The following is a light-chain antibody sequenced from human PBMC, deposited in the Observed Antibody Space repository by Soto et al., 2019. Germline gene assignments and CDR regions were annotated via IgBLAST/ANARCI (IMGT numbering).Light chain of an antibody. J-gene: IGKJ4*01. CDR2: DAS. Sequence: EIVLTQSPATLSLSPGDRATLSCRASQTVSSYLAWYQQKPGQAPRLLIYDASTRATGIPARFSGSGSGTDFTLTITGLEPEDFAVYYCQQRSDWPYTFGGGTKVEIK. CDR3: QQRSDWPYT. CDR1: QTVSSY. V-gene: IGKV3-11*01.